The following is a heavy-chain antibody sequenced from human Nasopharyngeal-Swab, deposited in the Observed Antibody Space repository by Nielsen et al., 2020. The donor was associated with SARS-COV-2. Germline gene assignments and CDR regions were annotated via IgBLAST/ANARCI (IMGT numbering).Heavy chain of an antibody. V-gene: IGHV1-18*01. D-gene: IGHD3-22*01. CDR2: ISAYNGNT. J-gene: IGHJ3*02. Sequence: ASVKVSCKASGYTFTSYGISWVRQAPGQGLEWTGWISAYNGNTNYAQKLQGRVTMTTDTSTSTAYMELRSLRSDDTAVYYCARDLRYYDSSTLAFDIWGQGTMVTVSS. CDR3: ARDLRYYDSSTLAFDI. CDR1: GYTFTSYG.